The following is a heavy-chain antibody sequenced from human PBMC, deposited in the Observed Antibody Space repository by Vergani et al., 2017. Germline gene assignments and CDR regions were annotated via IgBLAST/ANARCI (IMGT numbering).Heavy chain of an antibody. J-gene: IGHJ5*02. CDR2: INHSGST. CDR3: ARGRRGIRGRGIAAERFGAFSRAENWCDP. CDR1: RGSFSGYY. V-gene: IGHV4-34*01. Sequence: QVQLQQWGAGLLKPSETLSLTCAVYRGSFSGYYWSWIREPPGKGLEWIGEINHSGSTNYNPSLKSRVTISVDTSKNQFSLKLSSVTAADTAVYYCARGRRGIRGRGIAAERFGAFSRAENWCDPWGQGTLVTVSS. D-gene: IGHD6-13*01.